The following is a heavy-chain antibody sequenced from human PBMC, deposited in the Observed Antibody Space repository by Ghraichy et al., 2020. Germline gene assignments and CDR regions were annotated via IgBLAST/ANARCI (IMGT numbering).Heavy chain of an antibody. V-gene: IGHV3-15*01. Sequence: GGSLRLSCAASGFTFSNAWMSWVRQAPGKGLEWVGRIKSKTDGGTTDYAAPVKGRFTISRDDSKNMLYLQMNSLKTEDTAVYYCTTLLWFGELSRRYGMDVWGQGTTVTVSS. CDR2: IKSKTDGGTT. D-gene: IGHD3-10*01. CDR1: GFTFSNAW. J-gene: IGHJ6*02. CDR3: TTLLWFGELSRRYGMDV.